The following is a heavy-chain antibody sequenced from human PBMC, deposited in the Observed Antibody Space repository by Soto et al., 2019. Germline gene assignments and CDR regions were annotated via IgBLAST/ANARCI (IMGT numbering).Heavy chain of an antibody. CDR3: ARVRDSSSRGVFYFDY. Sequence: SVKVSCKASGGTFSTYGMNWVRLAPGQGLEWMGGIIPKFGTTNYAQKFQGRVTITADESTNTAYMELNYLRSEDTAVYYCARVRDSSSRGVFYFDYWGQGTLVTVSS. V-gene: IGHV1-69*13. CDR2: IIPKFGTT. CDR1: GGTFSTYG. D-gene: IGHD6-6*01. J-gene: IGHJ4*02.